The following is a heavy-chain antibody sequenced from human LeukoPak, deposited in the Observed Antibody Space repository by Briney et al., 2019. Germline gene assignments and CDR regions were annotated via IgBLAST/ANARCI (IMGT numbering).Heavy chain of an antibody. Sequence: SETLSLTCAVYGESFSGYYWSWIRQPPGKGLEWIGEINHSGSTNYNPSLKSRVTISVDTSKNQFSLKLSSVTAADTAVYYCARGDYDILTGYYFGMDVWGQGTTVTVSS. D-gene: IGHD3-9*01. V-gene: IGHV4-34*01. CDR3: ARGDYDILTGYYFGMDV. J-gene: IGHJ6*02. CDR1: GESFSGYY. CDR2: INHSGST.